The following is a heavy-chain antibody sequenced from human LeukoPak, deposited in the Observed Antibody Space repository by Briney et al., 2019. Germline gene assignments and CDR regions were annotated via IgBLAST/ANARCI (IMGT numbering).Heavy chain of an antibody. V-gene: IGHV4-34*01. J-gene: IGHJ6*03. Sequence: SETLSLTCAVYGGSFSGYYWSWIRQPPGKGLEWIGEINHSGSTNYNPSLKSRVTISVDTSKNQFSLKLSSVTAADTAVYYCARQCVDTAMVITAYYYYYYMDVWGKGTTVTISS. D-gene: IGHD5-18*01. CDR2: INHSGST. CDR3: ARQCVDTAMVITAYYYYYYMDV. CDR1: GGSFSGYY.